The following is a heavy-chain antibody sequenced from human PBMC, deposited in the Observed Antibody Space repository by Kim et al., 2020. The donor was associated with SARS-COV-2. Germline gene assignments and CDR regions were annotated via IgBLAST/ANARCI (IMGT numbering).Heavy chain of an antibody. CDR2: ISYDGSNK. J-gene: IGHJ6*02. Sequence: GGSLRLSCAASGFTFSSYGMHWVRQAPGKGLEWVAVISYDGSNKYYADSVKGRFTISRDNSKNTLYLQMNSLRAEDTAVYYCAKDRGYCSSTSCYYGMDVWGQGTTVTVSS. V-gene: IGHV3-30*18. CDR3: AKDRGYCSSTSCYYGMDV. D-gene: IGHD2-2*01. CDR1: GFTFSSYG.